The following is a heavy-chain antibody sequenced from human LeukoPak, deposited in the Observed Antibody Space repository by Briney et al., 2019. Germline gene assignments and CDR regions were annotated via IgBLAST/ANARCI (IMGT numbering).Heavy chain of an antibody. Sequence: SETLSLTCSVSGAPLRSHYWTWIRQSPGKGLEYIGHIYFSETTKYNPSLKSRATISVDTSKNQFSLKLSSVTAADTAVYYCARDRQATTAYDAFDIWGQGTMVTVSS. CDR2: IYFSETT. CDR1: GAPLRSHY. J-gene: IGHJ3*02. D-gene: IGHD4-17*01. CDR3: ARDRQATTAYDAFDI. V-gene: IGHV4-59*11.